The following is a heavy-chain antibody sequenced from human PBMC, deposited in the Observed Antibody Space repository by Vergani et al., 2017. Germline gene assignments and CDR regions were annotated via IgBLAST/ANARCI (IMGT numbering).Heavy chain of an antibody. CDR1: GFTFSSYA. V-gene: IGHV3-23*01. J-gene: IGHJ6*02. CDR2: ISGSGGST. Sequence: EVQLLESGGGLVQPGGSLRLSCAASGFTFSSYAMSWVRQAPGKGLEWVSAISGSGGSTYYADSVKGRFTISRDNSKNTLYLQMNSLRAEDTAVYYCAREETLAYCGGDCYPAGDYGMDVWGQGTTVTVSS. D-gene: IGHD2-21*02. CDR3: AREETLAYCGGDCYPAGDYGMDV.